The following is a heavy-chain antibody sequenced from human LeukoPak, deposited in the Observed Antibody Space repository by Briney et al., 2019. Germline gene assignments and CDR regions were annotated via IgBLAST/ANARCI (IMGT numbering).Heavy chain of an antibody. CDR1: GFTVSTNY. J-gene: IGHJ4*02. Sequence: GGSLRLSCAASGFTVSTNYMSWVRQAPGKGLEWVSVIYSGGSTYYADSVKGRFTISRDNSKNMFYLQMSSLRAEDTAVYYCARGSAYSHWGQGTLVTVSS. CDR2: IYSGGST. V-gene: IGHV3-66*02. CDR3: ARGSAYSH. D-gene: IGHD3-22*01.